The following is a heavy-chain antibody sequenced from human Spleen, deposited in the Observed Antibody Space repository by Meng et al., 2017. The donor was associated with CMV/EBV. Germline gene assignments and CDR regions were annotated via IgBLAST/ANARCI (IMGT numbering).Heavy chain of an antibody. V-gene: IGHV3-21*06. Sequence: GGSLRLSCAASGFTFSSYSMNWVRQAPGKGLEWVSSISSSSSYIYYADSVKGRFTISRDNVKSSLYLQMNSLRPEDTAVYYCATEHHIPSAAFDVWGQGTMVTVSS. CDR2: ISSSSSYI. D-gene: IGHD1/OR15-1a*01. J-gene: IGHJ3*01. CDR1: GFTFSSYS. CDR3: ATEHHIPSAAFDV.